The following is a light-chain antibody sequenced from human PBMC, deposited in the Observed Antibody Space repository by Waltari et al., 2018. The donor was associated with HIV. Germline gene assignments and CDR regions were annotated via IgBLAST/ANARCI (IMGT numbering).Light chain of an antibody. CDR1: GSNIGHNA. J-gene: IGLJ2*01. CDR3: AVWNDKLNNSVVSGGSVA. CDR2: SDN. Sequence: QSVVTQPPSASGTPGQTVIISCSGSGSNIGHNAVNWYQQFPGAATRLLIHSDNQRPSGVPDRFSGSKYGTSASLAISDLQSDDEADYYCAVWNDKLNNSVVSGGSVAFGGGTKLTVL. V-gene: IGLV1-44*01.